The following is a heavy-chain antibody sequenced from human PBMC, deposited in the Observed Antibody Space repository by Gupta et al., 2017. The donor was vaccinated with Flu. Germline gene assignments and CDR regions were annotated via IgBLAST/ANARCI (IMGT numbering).Heavy chain of an antibody. D-gene: IGHD3-10*01. CDR1: GGSISSGGYY. V-gene: IGHV4-31*03. Sequence: QVQLQESGPGLVKPSQTLSLTCTVSGGSISSGGYYWSWIRPHPGKGLEWIGYIYYSGSTYYNPSLKSRVTISVDTSKNQFSLKLSSVTAADTAVYYCARAGPVWFGELLSYFDYWGQGTLVTVSS. J-gene: IGHJ4*02. CDR3: ARAGPVWFGELLSYFDY. CDR2: IYYSGST.